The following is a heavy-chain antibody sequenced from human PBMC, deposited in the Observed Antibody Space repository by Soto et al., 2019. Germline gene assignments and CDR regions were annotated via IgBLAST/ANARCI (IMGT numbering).Heavy chain of an antibody. D-gene: IGHD5-12*01. V-gene: IGHV3-23*01. J-gene: IGHJ4*02. CDR1: GFTFSGYS. CDR2: ISGSGGST. CDR3: AKDWRRGYSGYDFGY. Sequence: GGSLRLSCAASGFTFSGYSMSWVRQAPGKGLEWVSAISGSGGSTYYADSVKGRFTISRDNSKNTLYLQMNSLRAEDTAVYYCAKDWRRGYSGYDFGYWGQGTLVTVSS.